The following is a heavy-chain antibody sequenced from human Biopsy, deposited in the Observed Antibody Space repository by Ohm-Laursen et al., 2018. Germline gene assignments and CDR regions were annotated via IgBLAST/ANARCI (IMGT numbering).Heavy chain of an antibody. D-gene: IGHD5-18*01. Sequence: SETLSLTCTVSDGSINSYYWNWIRQPPGKGLEWIGNIYYSGSTNFNPSLKSRVTISVDTSKNQFSLKLSSVTAADTAVYFCARGSSYGYDFDYWGQGTLVAVSS. J-gene: IGHJ4*02. CDR2: IYYSGST. V-gene: IGHV4-59*01. CDR1: DGSINSYY. CDR3: ARGSSYGYDFDY.